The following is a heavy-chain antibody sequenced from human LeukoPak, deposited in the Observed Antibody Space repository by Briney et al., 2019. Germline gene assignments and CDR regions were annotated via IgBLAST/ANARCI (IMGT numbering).Heavy chain of an antibody. CDR3: ARAVEYYDSSGYCYVYYFDY. D-gene: IGHD3-22*01. CDR1: GFTFSSYS. V-gene: IGHV3-21*01. CDR2: ISSSSSYI. Sequence: GGSLRLSCAASGFTFSSYSMNWVRQAPGKGLEWVSSISSSSSYIYYADSVKGRFTISRDNAKNSLYLQMNSLRAEDTAVYYCARAVEYYDSSGYCYVYYFDYWGQGTLVTVSS. J-gene: IGHJ4*02.